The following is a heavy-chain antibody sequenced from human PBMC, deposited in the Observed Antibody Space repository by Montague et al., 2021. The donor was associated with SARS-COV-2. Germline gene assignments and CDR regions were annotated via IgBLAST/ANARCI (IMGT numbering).Heavy chain of an antibody. J-gene: IGHJ4*02. D-gene: IGHD1-26*01. V-gene: IGHV4-39*07. CDR1: GGSISSTSYY. CDR3: ARAPDSGTYWSGDY. Sequence: SETLSLTCTVSGGSISSTSYYWGWVRQPPGKGLEWFGSIYHSGSAYYXXXIKSRVTISIDTSKNQFSLKLSSVTAADTAVYYCARAPDSGTYWSGDYWGQGTLVTVSS. CDR2: IYHSGSA.